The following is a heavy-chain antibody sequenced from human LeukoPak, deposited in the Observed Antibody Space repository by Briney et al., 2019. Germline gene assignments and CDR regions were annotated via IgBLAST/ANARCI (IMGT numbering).Heavy chain of an antibody. CDR3: ANEIRPNDY. CDR1: EFDFSRHA. J-gene: IGHJ4*02. CDR2: ISISGSKT. D-gene: IGHD4-17*01. Sequence: PGGSLRLSCAASEFDFSRHAMTWVRQAPGEGLEWVSAISISGSKTYYADSVKGRFTISRDNTKNTLYLQMNSLRAEDTAVYYCANEIRPNDYWGQGTQVTVSS. V-gene: IGHV3-23*01.